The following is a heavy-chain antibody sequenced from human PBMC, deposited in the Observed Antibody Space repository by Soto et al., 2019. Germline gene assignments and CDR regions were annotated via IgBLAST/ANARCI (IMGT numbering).Heavy chain of an antibody. V-gene: IGHV2-5*02. D-gene: IGHD2-21*02. CDR3: VHSRCGGDCTQSYSSHYYYGMDI. J-gene: IGHJ6*02. CDR1: GLPHRSREKG. CDR2: SYWGGDR. Sequence: RPLTKNCTSRGLPHRSREKGVGWIRQPPGKALEWLALSYWGGDRRYRPSLMSRLTIATDTSKHQVVLPMTNMDPVDTATYYCVHSRCGGDCTQSYSSHYYYGMDIWGQGTTVTVSS.